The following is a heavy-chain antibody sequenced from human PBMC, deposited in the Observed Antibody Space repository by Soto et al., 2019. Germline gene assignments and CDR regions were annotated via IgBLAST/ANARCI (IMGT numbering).Heavy chain of an antibody. Sequence: PGGSLRLSCAASGFTFSSYAMSWVRQAPGKGLEWVSAISGSGGSTYYADSVKGRFTISRDNSKNTLYLQMNSLRAEDTAVYYCAKGHLQSGYDFPHFDYWGQGTLVTVSS. J-gene: IGHJ4*02. D-gene: IGHD5-12*01. CDR1: GFTFSSYA. CDR2: ISGSGGST. CDR3: AKGHLQSGYDFPHFDY. V-gene: IGHV3-23*01.